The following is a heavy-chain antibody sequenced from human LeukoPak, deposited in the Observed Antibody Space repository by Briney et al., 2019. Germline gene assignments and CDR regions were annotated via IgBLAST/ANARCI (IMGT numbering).Heavy chain of an antibody. CDR2: INHSGST. CDR1: GGSFSGYY. D-gene: IGHD4-17*01. Sequence: SETLSLTCAVYGGSFSGYYWSWIRQPPGKGLEWIGEINHSGSTNYNPSLKSRVTISVDTSKNQFSLKLSSVTAADTAVYYYARVDGYGDYEFDYWGQGTLVTVSS. J-gene: IGHJ4*02. CDR3: ARVDGYGDYEFDY. V-gene: IGHV4-34*01.